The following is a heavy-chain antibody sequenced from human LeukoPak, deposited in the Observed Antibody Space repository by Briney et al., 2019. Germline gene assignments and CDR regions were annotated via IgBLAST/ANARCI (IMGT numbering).Heavy chain of an antibody. CDR3: AREGDCSSTSCSNDAFDI. CDR1: GGSISSYY. V-gene: IGHV4-59*01. J-gene: IGHJ3*02. D-gene: IGHD2-2*01. Sequence: SETLSLTCTVSGGSISSYYWSWIRQPPGKGLEWIGYIYYSGSTNYNPSLKSRVTISVDTSKNQFSLRLSSVTAADTAVYYCAREGDCSSTSCSNDAFDIWGQGTMVTVSS. CDR2: IYYSGST.